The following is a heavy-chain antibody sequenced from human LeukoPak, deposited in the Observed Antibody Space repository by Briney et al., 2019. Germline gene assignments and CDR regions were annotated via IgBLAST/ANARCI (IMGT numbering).Heavy chain of an antibody. Sequence: PSETLSLTCTVSGGSISSYYWSWIRQSPGKGLEWIGYIYYSGSTNYNPSLKSRVTISVDTSKNQFSLKLSSVTAADTAVYYCAREWGWGDGYTNDAFDIWGQGTMVTVSS. V-gene: IGHV4-59*01. CDR2: IYYSGST. CDR3: AREWGWGDGYTNDAFDI. CDR1: GGSISSYY. D-gene: IGHD5-24*01. J-gene: IGHJ3*02.